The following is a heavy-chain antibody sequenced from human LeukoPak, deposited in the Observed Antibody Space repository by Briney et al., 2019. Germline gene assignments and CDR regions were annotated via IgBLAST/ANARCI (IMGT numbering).Heavy chain of an antibody. CDR1: GDSISSVNYF. D-gene: IGHD4-17*01. J-gene: IGHJ4*02. CDR2: ISYRGST. Sequence: PSQTLSLTCAVSGDSISSVNYFWSWIRQHPGKGLEWIGYISYRGSTYYNPSLRSRVSISLDTSKNQLSLRLSSVTAADTAVYYCATRFPDFGGYVPYFDYWGQGTLVTVSS. V-gene: IGHV4-31*11. CDR3: ATRFPDFGGYVPYFDY.